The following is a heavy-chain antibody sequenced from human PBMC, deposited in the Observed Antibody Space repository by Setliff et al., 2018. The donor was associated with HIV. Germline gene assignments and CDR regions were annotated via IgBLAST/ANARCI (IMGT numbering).Heavy chain of an antibody. V-gene: IGHV1-69*13. CDR3: ARVSRSGWFFDW. CDR1: GGTFSNYA. Sequence: ASVKVSCKVPGGTFSNYAINWVRQAPGQGLEWMGGIIPIFGTADYAQKVKGRVTITADESTSTAYMELNSLRSDDTAVYYCARVSRSGWFFDWWGQGSLVTVPQ. CDR2: IIPIFGTA. J-gene: IGHJ4*02. D-gene: IGHD6-19*01.